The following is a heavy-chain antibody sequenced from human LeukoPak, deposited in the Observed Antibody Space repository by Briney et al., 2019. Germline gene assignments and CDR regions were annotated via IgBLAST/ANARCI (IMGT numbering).Heavy chain of an antibody. CDR2: IYYSGST. D-gene: IGHD3-10*01. CDR3: ARNYYGSGSYYIDY. J-gene: IGHJ4*02. CDR1: GGSISSYY. Sequence: SETLSLTCIVSGGSISSYYWSWIRQPPGKGLEWIGYIYYSGSTNYNPSLKSRVTISVDTSKNQFSLKLSSVTAADTAVYYCARNYYGSGSYYIDYWGQGTLVTVSS. V-gene: IGHV4-59*08.